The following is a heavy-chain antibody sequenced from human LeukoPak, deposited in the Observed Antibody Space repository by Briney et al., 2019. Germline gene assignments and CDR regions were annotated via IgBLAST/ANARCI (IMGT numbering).Heavy chain of an antibody. CDR3: VRAGYGGNSRGGAFDI. CDR2: ISSSSSTI. J-gene: IGHJ3*02. Sequence: GGSLRLSCAASGFTFSSYSMNWVRQAPGKGLEWVSYISSSSSTIYYADSVKGRFTISRDNAKNSLYLQMNSLRAEDTAVYYCVRAGYGGNSRGGAFDIWGQGTMVTVSS. D-gene: IGHD4-17*01. V-gene: IGHV3-48*01. CDR1: GFTFSSYS.